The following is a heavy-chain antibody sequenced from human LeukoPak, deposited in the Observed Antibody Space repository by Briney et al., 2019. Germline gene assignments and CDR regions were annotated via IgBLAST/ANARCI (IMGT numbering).Heavy chain of an antibody. V-gene: IGHV4-61*02. Sequence: PSQTLSLTCTVSGGSISSGTYFWSWIRQPAGKRLEWIGRVYTSGSSNYNPSLKSRVTISVDTSKNQFSLKLSSVTAADTAVYYCARGGSDSSSWPRRNYYYYMDVWGKGTTVTVSS. D-gene: IGHD6-13*01. J-gene: IGHJ6*03. CDR1: GGSISSGTYF. CDR3: ARGGSDSSSWPRRNYYYYMDV. CDR2: VYTSGSS.